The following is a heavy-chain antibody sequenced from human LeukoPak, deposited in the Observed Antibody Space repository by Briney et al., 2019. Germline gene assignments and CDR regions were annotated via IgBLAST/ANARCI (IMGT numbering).Heavy chain of an antibody. D-gene: IGHD3-10*01. Sequence: GASVKVSCKASGYTFTGYYMHWVRQAPGQGLEWMGWINPNSGGTNYAQKFQGRVTMTRDTSISTAYMELSRLRSDDTAVYYCARDPHYGSGSEDYWGQGTLVTVSS. CDR1: GYTFTGYY. V-gene: IGHV1-2*02. CDR3: ARDPHYGSGSEDY. J-gene: IGHJ4*02. CDR2: INPNSGGT.